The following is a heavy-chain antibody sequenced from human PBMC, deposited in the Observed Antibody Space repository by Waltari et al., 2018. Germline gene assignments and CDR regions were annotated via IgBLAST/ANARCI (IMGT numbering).Heavy chain of an antibody. Sequence: QVQLQESGPGLVKPSETLSLTCTVSGGSISSYYWSWIRQPAGKGLEWIGRIYTSGSTNYNPSLKSRVTMSVDTSKSQFSRKLSSVTAADTAVYYCTRDGCHDSGDCEDNWGQGCLVTVSS. CDR1: GGSISSYY. D-gene: IGHD2-21*02. J-gene: IGHJ4*02. V-gene: IGHV4-4*07. CDR2: IYTSGST. CDR3: TRDGCHDSGDCEDN.